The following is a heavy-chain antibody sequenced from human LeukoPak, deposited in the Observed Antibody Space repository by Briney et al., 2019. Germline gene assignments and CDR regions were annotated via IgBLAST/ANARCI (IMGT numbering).Heavy chain of an antibody. Sequence: GGSLRLSCAASGFTFSDYYMSWIRQAQGKGLEWVSYISSSSSYTNYEDSVKGRFTISRDNAKNALYLQMNSLRAEDTAVYYCARGGVVVPAAMPRYYGMDVWGKGTTVTVSS. V-gene: IGHV3-11*06. J-gene: IGHJ6*04. CDR2: ISSSSSYT. CDR1: GFTFSDYY. D-gene: IGHD2-2*01. CDR3: ARGGVVVPAAMPRYYGMDV.